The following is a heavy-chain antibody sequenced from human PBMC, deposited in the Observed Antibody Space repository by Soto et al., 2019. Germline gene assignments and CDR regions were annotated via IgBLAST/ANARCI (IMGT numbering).Heavy chain of an antibody. J-gene: IGHJ5*02. Sequence: QITLKESGPTLVKPTQTLTLTCTFSVFSLSTSGVGVGWIRQPPVKALEWLALIYWDDDVRYSPSLKSRLTIHKDPSTSQVVLTMTNMDPVDTATYCGIMISFGGIIVTCGQGTLVTVSA. D-gene: IGHD3-16*02. CDR3: IMISFGGIIVT. V-gene: IGHV2-5*02. CDR2: IYWDDDV. CDR1: VFSLSTSGVG.